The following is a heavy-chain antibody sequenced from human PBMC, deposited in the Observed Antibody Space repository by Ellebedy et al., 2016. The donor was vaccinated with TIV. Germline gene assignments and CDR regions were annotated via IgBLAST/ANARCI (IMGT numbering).Heavy chain of an antibody. CDR2: IYSGGST. CDR1: GFTVSSNY. Sequence: GESLKISCAASGFTVSSNYMSWVRQAPGKGLEWVSVIYSGGSTYYADSVKGRFTISRDNSKNTLYLQMNSLRAEDTAVYYCARVSSVAGTGYYYGMDVWGQGTTVTVSS. D-gene: IGHD6-19*01. CDR3: ARVSSVAGTGYYYGMDV. V-gene: IGHV3-66*01. J-gene: IGHJ6*02.